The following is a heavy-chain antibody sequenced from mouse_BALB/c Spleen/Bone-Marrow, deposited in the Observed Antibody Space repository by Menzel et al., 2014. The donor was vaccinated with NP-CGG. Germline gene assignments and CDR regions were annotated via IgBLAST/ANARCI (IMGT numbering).Heavy chain of an antibody. J-gene: IGHJ4*01. Sequence: EVKLMESGGGLVQPGGSLKLSCAASGFTFSSYIMSWVRQTPEKRLEWVAYISNGGGSTHYPDTVKGRFTISRDNAKNTLYLQMSSLKFEDTAMYYCARHPIYYYGSSWGNYAMDYWGQGTSVTVSS. D-gene: IGHD1-1*01. V-gene: IGHV5-12-2*01. CDR3: ARHPIYYYGSSWGNYAMDY. CDR1: GFTFSSYI. CDR2: ISNGGGST.